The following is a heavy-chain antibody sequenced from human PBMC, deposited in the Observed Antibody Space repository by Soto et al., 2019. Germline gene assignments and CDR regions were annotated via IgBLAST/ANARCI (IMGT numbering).Heavy chain of an antibody. V-gene: IGHV3-23*01. J-gene: IGHJ4*02. D-gene: IGHD3-10*01. CDR1: GFTFSTYA. CDR3: ACLAWFGDPVPPFDC. Sequence: PGGSLRLSCAASGFTFSTYAMSWVRQPPGKGLEWVSGVSGSGGSTHHADSVKGRFTVSRDNSKNTVYLQMNSLRPEDTALYYRACLAWFGDPVPPFDCWGQGIVVTVSS. CDR2: VSGSGGST.